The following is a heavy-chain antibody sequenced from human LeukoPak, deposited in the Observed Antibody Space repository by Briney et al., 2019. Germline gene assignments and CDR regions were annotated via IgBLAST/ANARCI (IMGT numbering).Heavy chain of an antibody. CDR1: GGTFSSYA. CDR3: AKGMGYWYFDL. CDR2: IIPIFGTA. J-gene: IGHJ2*01. Sequence: SVKVSCKASGGTFSSYAISWVRQAPGQGLEWMGGIIPIFGTANYAQKFQGRVTITTDESTSTAYMELGSLRSEDTAVYYCAKGMGYWYFDLWGRGTLVTVSS. D-gene: IGHD5-24*01. V-gene: IGHV1-69*05.